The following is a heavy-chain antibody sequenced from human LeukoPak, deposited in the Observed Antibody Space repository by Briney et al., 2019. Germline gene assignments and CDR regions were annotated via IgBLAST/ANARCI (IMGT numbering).Heavy chain of an antibody. CDR2: IIPIFGTA. J-gene: IGHJ4*02. D-gene: IGHD5-18*01. CDR1: GYTFTSYD. Sequence: VASVKVSCKASGYTFTSYDISWVRQAPGQGLEWMGGIIPIFGTANYAQKFQGRVTITADESTSTAYMELSSLRSEDTAVYYCASVGIQLWRNYYFDYWGQGTLVTVSS. CDR3: ASVGIQLWRNYYFDY. V-gene: IGHV1-69*13.